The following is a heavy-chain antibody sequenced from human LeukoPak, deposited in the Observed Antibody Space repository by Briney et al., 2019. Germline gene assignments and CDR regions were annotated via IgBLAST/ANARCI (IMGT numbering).Heavy chain of an antibody. CDR2: VIPIFDTA. V-gene: IGHV1-69*06. J-gene: IGHJ1*01. D-gene: IGHD2/OR15-2a*01. Sequence: GASVKVSCKASGYTFTSYYMHWVRQAPGQGLEWMGGVIPIFDTAHYAQKFQDRVTISADKSTSTVYMELSSLRSEDTAVYYCARAQEYYAPWEHWGQGTLVTVSS. CDR3: ARAQEYYAPWEH. CDR1: GYTFTSYY.